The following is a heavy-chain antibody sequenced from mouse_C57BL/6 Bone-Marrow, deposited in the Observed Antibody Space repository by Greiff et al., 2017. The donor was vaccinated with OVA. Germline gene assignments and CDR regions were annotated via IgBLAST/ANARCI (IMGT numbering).Heavy chain of an antibody. Sequence: EVKLMESGPGLVKPSQSLSLTCSVTGYSITSGYYWNWIRQFPGNKLEWMGYISYDGSNNYNPSLKNRISITRDTSKNQFFLKLNSVTTEDTATYYCAREGSLYGPLFAYWGQGTLVTVSA. V-gene: IGHV3-6*01. CDR3: AREGSLYGPLFAY. CDR1: GYSITSGYY. D-gene: IGHD1-1*02. CDR2: ISYDGSN. J-gene: IGHJ3*01.